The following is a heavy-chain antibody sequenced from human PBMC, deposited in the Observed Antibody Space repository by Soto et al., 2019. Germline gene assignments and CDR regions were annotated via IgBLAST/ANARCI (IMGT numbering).Heavy chain of an antibody. J-gene: IGHJ5*02. D-gene: IGHD2-15*01. Sequence: PSETLSLTCTVSGGSISSSSYYWGWIRQPPGKGLEWIGSIYYSGSTYYNPSLKSRVTISVDTSKNQFSLKMSSVTAADTAVYYCARNQLVVVVAATPGWFDPWGQGTLVTV. CDR1: GGSISSSSYY. V-gene: IGHV4-39*01. CDR2: IYYSGST. CDR3: ARNQLVVVVAATPGWFDP.